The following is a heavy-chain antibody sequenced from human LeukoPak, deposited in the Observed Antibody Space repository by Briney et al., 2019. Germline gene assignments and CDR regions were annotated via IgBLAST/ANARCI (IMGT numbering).Heavy chain of an antibody. D-gene: IGHD3-10*01. Sequence: GASVKVSCKASGYTFTTYGITWLRQAPGQGLEWMGWISPYNGDTNYAQKFQGRVTMTTDTYTSTAYMELRSLRSDDTAVYYCARDRSMIRGVKAFEYWGQGTLVTVSS. CDR2: ISPYNGDT. V-gene: IGHV1-18*01. J-gene: IGHJ4*02. CDR3: ARDRSMIRGVKAFEY. CDR1: GYTFTTYG.